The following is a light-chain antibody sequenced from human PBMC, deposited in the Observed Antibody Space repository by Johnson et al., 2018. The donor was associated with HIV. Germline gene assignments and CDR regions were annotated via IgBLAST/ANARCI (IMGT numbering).Light chain of an antibody. Sequence: QSVLTQPPSVSAAPGQKVTISCSGSSSNIGNNYVSWYQQLPGTAHKLLIYDNNKRPSGIPDRFSGSKSGTSATLGITGLQNGDEADYYCGTWDSSLIAGVFGTGAKVTVL. CDR3: GTWDSSLIAGV. CDR2: DNN. V-gene: IGLV1-51*01. J-gene: IGLJ1*01. CDR1: SSNIGNNY.